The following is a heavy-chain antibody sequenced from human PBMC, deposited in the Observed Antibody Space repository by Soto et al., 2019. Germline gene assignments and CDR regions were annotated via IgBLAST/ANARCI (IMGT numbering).Heavy chain of an antibody. CDR1: GYTFTSYY. D-gene: IGHD3-22*01. CDR2: INPSGGST. CDR3: ARDRSKYYYDSSGYYPHY. J-gene: IGHJ4*02. Sequence: ASVKVSCKASGYTFTSYYMHWVRQAPGQGLEWMGIINPSGGSTSYAQKFQGRVTMTRDTSTSTVYMELSSLRSEDTAVYYCARDRSKYYYDSSGYYPHYWGQGTLVTVSS. V-gene: IGHV1-46*01.